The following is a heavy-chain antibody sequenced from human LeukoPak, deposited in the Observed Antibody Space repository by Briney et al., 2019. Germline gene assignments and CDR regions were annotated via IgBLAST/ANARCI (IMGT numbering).Heavy chain of an antibody. V-gene: IGHV4-4*07. CDR2: IYTSGST. CDR3: ARAGSRYYYGMDV. CDR1: CRSISSYY. J-gene: IGHJ6*02. Sequence: SETLSLTCTVSCRSISSYYWSWIRQPAGKGLEWIWRIYTSGSTNYNTSLKSRVTMSVDTSKNQFSLKLSSVTAADTAVYYCARAGSRYYYGMDVWGQGTTVTVSS. D-gene: IGHD6-19*01.